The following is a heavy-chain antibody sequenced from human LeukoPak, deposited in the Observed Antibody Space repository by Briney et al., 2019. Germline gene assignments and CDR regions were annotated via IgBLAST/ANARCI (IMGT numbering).Heavy chain of an antibody. V-gene: IGHV3-23*01. Sequence: AGSLRLSCAASGFTFSSYAMSWVRQAPGKGLEWVSAISGSGGSTYYADSVKGRYTISRDNSKNTLYLQMNSLRAEDTAVYYCAIAAAGKGSMDVWGKGTTVTVSS. CDR2: ISGSGGST. D-gene: IGHD6-13*01. J-gene: IGHJ6*04. CDR1: GFTFSSYA. CDR3: AIAAAGKGSMDV.